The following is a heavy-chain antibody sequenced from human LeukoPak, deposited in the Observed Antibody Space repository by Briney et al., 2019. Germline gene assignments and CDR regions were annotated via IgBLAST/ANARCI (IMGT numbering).Heavy chain of an antibody. CDR1: GGTFSSYA. CDR2: IIPIFGTA. V-gene: IGHV1-69*05. J-gene: IGHJ4*02. CDR3: AIQPREDIVVVPAAY. Sequence: SVKVSCKASGGTFSSYAISWVRQAPGQGLEWMGGIIPIFGTANYAQKFQGRVTITTDESTSTAYMELSSLRSEDTAVYYCAIQPREDIVVVPAAYWGQGTLVTVSS. D-gene: IGHD2-2*01.